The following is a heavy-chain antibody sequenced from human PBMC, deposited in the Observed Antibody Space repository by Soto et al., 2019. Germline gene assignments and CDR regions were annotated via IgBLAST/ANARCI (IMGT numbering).Heavy chain of an antibody. Sequence: QVQLQESGPGLVKPSQTLSLTCTVSGGSISSGGYYWSWIRQHPGKGLEWIGYIYYSGSTYYNPSLKSRVTISVDTSNDQLSLKMSSVTAADTAVYYCARDRAARYYFDYWGQGTLVTVSS. V-gene: IGHV4-31*03. J-gene: IGHJ4*02. CDR2: IYYSGST. D-gene: IGHD6-6*01. CDR3: ARDRAARYYFDY. CDR1: GGSISSGGYY.